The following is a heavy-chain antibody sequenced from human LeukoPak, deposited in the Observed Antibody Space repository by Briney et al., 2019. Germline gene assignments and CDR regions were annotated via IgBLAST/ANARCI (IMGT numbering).Heavy chain of an antibody. Sequence: GRSLRLSCAAPGFTFSSYGMHWVRQAPGKGLGWVAVISYDGSNKYYADSVKGRFTISRDNSKNTLYLQMNSLRGEDTAVYYCAKTPGAINYYFDYWGQGTLVTVSS. J-gene: IGHJ4*02. V-gene: IGHV3-30*18. D-gene: IGHD2-2*01. CDR2: ISYDGSNK. CDR1: GFTFSSYG. CDR3: AKTPGAINYYFDY.